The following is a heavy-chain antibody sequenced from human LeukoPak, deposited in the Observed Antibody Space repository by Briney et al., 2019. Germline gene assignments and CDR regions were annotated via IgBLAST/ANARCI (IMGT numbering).Heavy chain of an antibody. V-gene: IGHV4-59*01. CDR1: GGSISSYY. D-gene: IGHD5-24*01. CDR2: IYYSGST. J-gene: IGHJ4*02. CDR3: ARAEMATMEIDY. Sequence: PSETLSLTCTVSGGSISSYYWSWIRQPPGKGLEWIGYIYYSGSTNYNPSLKSRVTISVDTSKNQFSLKLSSVTAADTAVYYCARAEMATMEIDYWGQGTLVTVSS.